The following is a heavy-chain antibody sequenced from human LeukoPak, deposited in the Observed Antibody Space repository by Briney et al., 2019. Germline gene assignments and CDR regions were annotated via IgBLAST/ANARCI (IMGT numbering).Heavy chain of an antibody. J-gene: IGHJ4*02. CDR3: ARDYRSVRGVATDY. CDR1: GFTFSSYW. V-gene: IGHV3-7*03. Sequence: GGSLRLSCAASGFTFSSYWMSWVRQAPGKGLXXXXYINVYGSEKFYVDSAKGRFSISRDNAKNSLYLQMNSLRAEDTAVYYCARDYRSVRGVATDYWGQGTLVTVSS. D-gene: IGHD3-10*01. CDR2: INVYGSEK.